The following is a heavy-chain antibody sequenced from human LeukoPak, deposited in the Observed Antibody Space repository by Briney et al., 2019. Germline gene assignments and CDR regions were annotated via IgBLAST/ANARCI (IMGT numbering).Heavy chain of an antibody. CDR1: GGSISSYY. CDR3: AREVVVVAAGNWFDP. J-gene: IGHJ5*02. V-gene: IGHV4-59*01. D-gene: IGHD2-15*01. Sequence: SETLSLTCTVSGGSISSYYWSWIRQPPGKGLEWIGYIYYSGSTNYNPSLKSRVTISVDTSKNQFSLKLSSVTAADTAVYYCAREVVVVAAGNWFDPWGQGTQVTVSS. CDR2: IYYSGST.